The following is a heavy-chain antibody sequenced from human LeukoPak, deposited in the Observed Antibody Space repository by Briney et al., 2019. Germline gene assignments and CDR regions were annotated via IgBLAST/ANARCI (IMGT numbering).Heavy chain of an antibody. CDR3: AKDSGIAAAAYYYYYYMDV. Sequence: PGGSLRLSCAASGFTFSSYGMHWVRQAPGKGLEWVAFIRYDGSNKYYADSVKGRFTISRDNSKNTLYLQMNSLRAEDTAVYYCAKDSGIAAAAYYYYYYMDVWGKGTTVTISS. D-gene: IGHD6-13*01. J-gene: IGHJ6*03. CDR2: IRYDGSNK. V-gene: IGHV3-30*02. CDR1: GFTFSSYG.